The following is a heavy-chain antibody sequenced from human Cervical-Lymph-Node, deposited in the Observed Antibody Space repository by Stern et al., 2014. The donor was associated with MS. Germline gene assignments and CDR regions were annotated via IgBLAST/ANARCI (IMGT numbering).Heavy chain of an antibody. Sequence: QVQLVESGSELKKPGASVKVSCKASGYTFTSYAMNWVRQAPGQGLEWMGWINTNNGNPTYAQGFQGRLVFSLATSVSTAYLQISSLKAEDTAVYYCARETGGQVYSIGWYTFDYWGQGTLVTVSS. V-gene: IGHV7-4-1*02. CDR2: INTNNGNP. J-gene: IGHJ4*02. D-gene: IGHD6-19*01. CDR1: GYTFTSYA. CDR3: ARETGGQVYSIGWYTFDY.